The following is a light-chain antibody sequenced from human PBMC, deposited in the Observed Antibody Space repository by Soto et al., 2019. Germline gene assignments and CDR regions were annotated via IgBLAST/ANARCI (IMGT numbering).Light chain of an antibody. J-gene: IGLJ2*01. V-gene: IGLV2-14*01. CDR3: SSYSGSTTLGVV. CDR1: ASDVGGYNS. CDR2: DVS. Sequence: QSALTQPASVSGSPGQSITISCTGTASDVGGYNSVSWYQQLPGKAPKLMIYDVSNRPSGVSSRFSGSKSGSTASLTISGLPAEDEADYYCSSYSGSTTLGVVFGGGTKLTVL.